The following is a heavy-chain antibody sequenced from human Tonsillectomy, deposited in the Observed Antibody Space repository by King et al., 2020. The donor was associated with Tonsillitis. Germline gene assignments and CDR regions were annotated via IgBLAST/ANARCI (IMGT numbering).Heavy chain of an antibody. CDR1: GFTFSNYE. CDR2: ISSSGSPK. Sequence: VQLVESGGGLVQPGGSLRLSCATSGFTFSNYEMNWVRQAPGKGLEWVSYISSSGSPKHYADSVRGRFTISRDNANNSLYLQMNSLRADDTAVYYCARGAVAGDYWDQGTLVTVSS. V-gene: IGHV3-48*03. J-gene: IGHJ4*02. CDR3: ARGAVAGDY. D-gene: IGHD6-19*01.